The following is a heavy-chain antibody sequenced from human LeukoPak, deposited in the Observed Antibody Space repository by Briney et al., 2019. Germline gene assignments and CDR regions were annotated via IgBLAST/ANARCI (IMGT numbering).Heavy chain of an antibody. CDR1: GGTFSSYA. Sequence: ASVKVSCKASGGTFSSYAISWVRQAPGQGLEWMGWISAYNGNTNYAQKLQGRVTMTTDTSTSTAYMELRSLRSDDTAVYYCARDQGLWFGESQYNWFDPWGQGTLVTVSS. CDR3: ARDQGLWFGESQYNWFDP. V-gene: IGHV1-18*01. D-gene: IGHD3-10*01. CDR2: ISAYNGNT. J-gene: IGHJ5*02.